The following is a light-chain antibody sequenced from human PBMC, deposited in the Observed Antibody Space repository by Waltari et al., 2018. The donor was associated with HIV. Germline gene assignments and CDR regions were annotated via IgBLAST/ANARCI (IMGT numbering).Light chain of an antibody. CDR3: CSYAIGGTFV. J-gene: IGLJ2*01. CDR2: EVN. V-gene: IGLV2-23*02. CDR1: SSDVGSYNL. Sequence: QSALTQPASVSGSPGQSITMSCTGTSSDVGSYNLVSWYQQHPGKAPNLIIYEVNKRPPGITTRFSGVKSGNTASLTSTGLQAEDEADYHCCSYAIGGTFVFGGGTKVTVL.